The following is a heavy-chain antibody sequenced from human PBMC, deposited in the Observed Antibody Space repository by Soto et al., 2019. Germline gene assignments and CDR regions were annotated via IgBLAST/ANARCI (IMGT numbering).Heavy chain of an antibody. V-gene: IGHV3-30-3*01. CDR3: ARGSSDYLRWLHPMGYFDY. CDR2: ISYDGSNK. D-gene: IGHD3-10*01. CDR1: GFTFSSYA. Sequence: PGGSLRLSCAASGFTFSSYAMHWVRQAPGKGLEWVAVISYDGSNKYYADSVKGRFTISRDNSKNTLYLQMNSLRAEDTAVYYCARGSSDYLRWLHPMGYFDYWGQGTLVTVSS. J-gene: IGHJ4*02.